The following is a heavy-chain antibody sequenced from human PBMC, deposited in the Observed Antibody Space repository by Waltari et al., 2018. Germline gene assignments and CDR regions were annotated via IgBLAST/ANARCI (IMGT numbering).Heavy chain of an antibody. V-gene: IGHV1-2*02. D-gene: IGHD6-13*01. Sequence: QVQLVQSGAEVKKPGASVKVSCKASGYTFTGYYMHWVRQAPGQGLEWRGWINPNSGGTNYAQKVQGRVTMTRDTSISTADMELSRLRSDDTAVYYCARALVPYSSSWYYYYYMDVWGKGTTVTVSS. CDR3: ARALVPYSSSWYYYYYMDV. CDR1: GYTFTGYY. CDR2: INPNSGGT. J-gene: IGHJ6*03.